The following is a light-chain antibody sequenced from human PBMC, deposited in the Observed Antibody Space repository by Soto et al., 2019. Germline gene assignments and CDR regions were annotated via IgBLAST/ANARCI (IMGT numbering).Light chain of an antibody. V-gene: IGKV3-20*01. CDR2: GES. J-gene: IGKJ1*01. CDR3: QQFASSPRT. Sequence: EIVLTQSPGTLSLSPGERATLFCRASQSVATSQLAWYQQKPGQAPRLLIGESRRAPGVPDRFIASGSGTDFTLTISRLEPEDFAVYYCQQFASSPRTFGRGTTVEIK. CDR1: QSVATSQ.